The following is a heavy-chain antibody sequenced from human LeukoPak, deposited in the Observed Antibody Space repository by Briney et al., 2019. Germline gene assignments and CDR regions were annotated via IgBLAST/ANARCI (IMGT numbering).Heavy chain of an antibody. V-gene: IGHV4-59*12. CDR2: IYYSGST. CDR3: AREEIAVTARSLDY. Sequence: SETLSLTCTVSGGSISSYYWSWIRQPPGKGLEWIGYIYYSGSTNYNPSLKSRVTISVDTSKNQFSLNLSSVTAADTAVYYCAREEIAVTARSLDYWGQGTLVTVSS. D-gene: IGHD6-19*01. J-gene: IGHJ4*02. CDR1: GGSISSYY.